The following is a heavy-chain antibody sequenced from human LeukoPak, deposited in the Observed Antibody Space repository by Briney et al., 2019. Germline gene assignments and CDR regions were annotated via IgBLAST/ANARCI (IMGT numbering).Heavy chain of an antibody. V-gene: IGHV4-34*01. CDR2: INHSGST. Sequence: PSETLSFTCAVYGGSFSGYYWSWIRQPPGKGLEWIGEINHSGSTNYNPSLKSRVTISVDTSKNQFSLKLSSVTAADTAVYYCARGSGGSYNYWGQGTLVTVSS. CDR3: ARGSGGSYNY. J-gene: IGHJ4*02. CDR1: GGSFSGYY. D-gene: IGHD1-26*01.